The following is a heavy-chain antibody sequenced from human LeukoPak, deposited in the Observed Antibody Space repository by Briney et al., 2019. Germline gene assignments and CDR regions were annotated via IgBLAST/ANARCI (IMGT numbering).Heavy chain of an antibody. Sequence: GRSLRLSCAASGFTFSSYGMHWVRQAPGKGPEWVAVIWYDGSNKYYADSVKGRFTISRDNSKNTLYLQMNSLRAEDTAVYYCAKARPSSSSGYYYYYMDVWGKGTTVTVSS. CDR1: GFTFSSYG. CDR3: AKARPSSSSGYYYYYMDV. D-gene: IGHD6-6*01. J-gene: IGHJ6*03. V-gene: IGHV3-33*06. CDR2: IWYDGSNK.